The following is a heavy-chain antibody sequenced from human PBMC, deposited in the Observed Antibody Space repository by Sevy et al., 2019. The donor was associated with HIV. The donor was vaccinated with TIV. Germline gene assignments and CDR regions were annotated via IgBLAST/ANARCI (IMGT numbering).Heavy chain of an antibody. CDR2: INPSGGST. D-gene: IGHD3-3*01. Sequence: ASVKVSCKASGYTFTSYYMHWVRQAPGQGLEWMGIINPSGGSTSYAQKFQGRVTMTRDTSTGTVYMELSSLRSEDTAVYYCARDQKKYYDFWSGYTHEGVYYYYYGMDVWGQGTTVTVSS. CDR1: GYTFTSYY. J-gene: IGHJ6*02. CDR3: ARDQKKYYDFWSGYTHEGVYYYYYGMDV. V-gene: IGHV1-46*01.